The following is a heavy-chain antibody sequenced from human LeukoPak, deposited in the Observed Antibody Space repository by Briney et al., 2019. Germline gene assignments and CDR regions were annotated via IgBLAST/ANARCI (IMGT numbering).Heavy chain of an antibody. J-gene: IGHJ4*02. D-gene: IGHD2-2*01. V-gene: IGHV1-2*02. Sequence: ASVKVSCKASGYTFTGYYMHWVRQAPGQGLEWMGWINPNSGGTNSAQKFQGRVTMTRDTSISTAYMELSRLRSDDTAVYYCASNDCSTTSCPSVYWGQGTLVTVSS. CDR1: GYTFTGYY. CDR3: ASNDCSTTSCPSVY. CDR2: INPNSGGT.